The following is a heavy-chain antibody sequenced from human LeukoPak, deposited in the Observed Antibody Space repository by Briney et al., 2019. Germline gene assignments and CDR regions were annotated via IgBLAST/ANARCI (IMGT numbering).Heavy chain of an antibody. V-gene: IGHV3-7*01. CDR3: VKIEEDTVLTRVFDS. J-gene: IGHJ4*02. Sequence: PGGSLRLSCAASGFTFSSYGMSWVRQAPGKGLEWVASIKQDEGEKYYLDSVKGRFTISRDNAKNSLFLQMNSLRAEDTAVYYCVKIEEDTVLTRVFDSWGQGTLVTVSS. CDR1: GFTFSSYG. CDR2: IKQDEGEK. D-gene: IGHD4-23*01.